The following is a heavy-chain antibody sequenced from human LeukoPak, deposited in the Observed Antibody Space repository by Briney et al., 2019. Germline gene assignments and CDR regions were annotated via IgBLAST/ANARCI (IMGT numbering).Heavy chain of an antibody. Sequence: ASVKVSCKASGYTFTGYYMHWVRQAPGQGLEWMGWINPNSGGTNYAQKFQGRVTMTRDTSISTAYMELSRLRSDDTAVYYCARDAFITMVRDQNGDAFDIWGQGAMVTVSS. J-gene: IGHJ3*02. CDR1: GYTFTGYY. CDR3: ARDAFITMVRDQNGDAFDI. CDR2: INPNSGGT. V-gene: IGHV1-2*02. D-gene: IGHD3-10*01.